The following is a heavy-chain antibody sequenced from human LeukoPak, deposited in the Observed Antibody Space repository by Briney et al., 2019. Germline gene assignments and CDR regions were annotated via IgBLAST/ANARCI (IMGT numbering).Heavy chain of an antibody. V-gene: IGHV4-34*12. CDR1: GGSFSGYY. CDR2: IFYSGST. D-gene: IGHD3-10*01. CDR3: AKSNGYGLIDI. J-gene: IGHJ3*02. Sequence: PSETLSLTCAVYGGSFSGYYWSWIRQPPGKGLEWIGNIFYSGSTYYGPSLKSRLTISLDTSRNQFSLKLNSVTAADTAVYYCAKSNGYGLIDIWGQGTMVTVSS.